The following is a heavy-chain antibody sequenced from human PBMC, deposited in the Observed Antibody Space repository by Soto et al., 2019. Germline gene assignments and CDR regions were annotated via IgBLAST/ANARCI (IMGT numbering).Heavy chain of an antibody. D-gene: IGHD3-3*01. J-gene: IGHJ5*02. CDR3: AHRDLRFLEWLSYRGWFDP. V-gene: IGHV2-5*02. Sequence: SGPTLVNPTQTLTLTCTFSGFSLSTSGVGVGWIRQRPGKALEWLALIYWDDDKRYSPSLKSRLTITKDTSKNQVVLTMTNMDPVDTATYYCAHRDLRFLEWLSYRGWFDPWGQGTLVTVSS. CDR2: IYWDDDK. CDR1: GFSLSTSGVG.